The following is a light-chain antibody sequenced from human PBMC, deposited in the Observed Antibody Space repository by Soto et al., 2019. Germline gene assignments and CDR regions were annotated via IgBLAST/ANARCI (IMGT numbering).Light chain of an antibody. CDR1: QSFRGL. CDR2: DAY. CDR3: QQRHMWPIT. V-gene: IGKV3-11*01. J-gene: IGKJ5*01. Sequence: EVMLTQSPVTLSLSPGERATLSCRASQSFRGLLAWYQQKPGQAPRLLIYDAYNRATGITPRFSGSGSGTDFTLTISSLEPEDSAGYYCQQRHMWPITFGQGTRLEIK.